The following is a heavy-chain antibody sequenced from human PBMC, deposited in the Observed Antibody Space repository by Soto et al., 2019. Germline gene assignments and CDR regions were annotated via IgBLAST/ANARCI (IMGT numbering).Heavy chain of an antibody. D-gene: IGHD3-3*01. Sequence: ASVKVSCKASGYTLSSHGISWVRQAPGQGLEWMGWISAYNGDTNYAQKVQGRVTMSTDTSTNTAYMDLRSLRSDDTAVYYCARDRRITIFGVVIPVGKDGMDVWG. CDR2: ISAYNGDT. J-gene: IGHJ6*02. V-gene: IGHV1-18*04. CDR3: ARDRRITIFGVVIPVGKDGMDV. CDR1: GYTLSSHG.